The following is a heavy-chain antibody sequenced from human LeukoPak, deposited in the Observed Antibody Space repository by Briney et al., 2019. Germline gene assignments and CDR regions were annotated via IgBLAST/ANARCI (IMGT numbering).Heavy chain of an antibody. CDR3: ARDSMEHPGGDAFDI. CDR1: GFIVSSNY. D-gene: IGHD2/OR15-2a*01. V-gene: IGHV3-53*01. Sequence: GGSLRLSCGASGFIVSSNYMSWVRQAPGRGLEWVSVMYVGGNTNYADSVKGRFTISRDNSKNTVFLQMNSLRADDTSVYYCARDSMEHPGGDAFDIWGQGTMVTVSS. CDR2: MYVGGNT. J-gene: IGHJ3*02.